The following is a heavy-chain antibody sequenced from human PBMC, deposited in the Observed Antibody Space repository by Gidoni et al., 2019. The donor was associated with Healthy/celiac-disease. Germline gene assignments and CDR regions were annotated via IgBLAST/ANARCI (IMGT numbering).Heavy chain of an antibody. V-gene: IGHV4-59*01. Sequence: QVQLQESGPGLVKPSETLSLTCTVAGGSLSSYYWSWIRQPPGKGLEWIGYIYYSGSTNYNPSLKSRVTISVDTSKNQFSLKLSSVTAADTAVYYCASGPYYYDSSGAFDYWGQGTLVTVSS. CDR1: GGSLSSYY. CDR2: IYYSGST. D-gene: IGHD3-22*01. J-gene: IGHJ4*02. CDR3: ASGPYYYDSSGAFDY.